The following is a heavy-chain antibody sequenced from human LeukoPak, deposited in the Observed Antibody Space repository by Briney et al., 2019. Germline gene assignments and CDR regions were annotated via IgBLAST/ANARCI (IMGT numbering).Heavy chain of an antibody. Sequence: GGSLRLSCAASGFTFSSYAMSWVRQAPGKGLEWVSAISGSGGSTYYADSVKGRFTISRDNSKNTLYLQMNSLRAEDTAVYYCASPRDIVVVPAVGNWFDPWGQGTLVTVSS. CDR1: GFTFSSYA. V-gene: IGHV3-23*01. D-gene: IGHD2-2*01. J-gene: IGHJ5*02. CDR2: ISGSGGST. CDR3: ASPRDIVVVPAVGNWFDP.